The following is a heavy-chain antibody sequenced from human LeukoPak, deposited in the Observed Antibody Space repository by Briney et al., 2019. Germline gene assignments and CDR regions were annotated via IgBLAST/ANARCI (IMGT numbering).Heavy chain of an antibody. CDR1: GFTFSSYW. V-gene: IGHV3-7*04. J-gene: IGHJ3*02. CDR3: ARAKRNGFDI. CDR2: IKQDGSEK. Sequence: GGSLRLSCAASGFTFSSYWKSWVRQAPGKGLEWVANIKQDGSEKYYVDSVKGRFTISRDNAKNSLYLQMNSLRAEDTAVYYCARAKRNGFDIWGQGTMVTVSS.